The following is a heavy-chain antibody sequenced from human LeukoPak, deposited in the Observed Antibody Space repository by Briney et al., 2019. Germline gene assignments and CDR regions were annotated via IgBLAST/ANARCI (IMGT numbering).Heavy chain of an antibody. CDR3: ATAPNLISKWLPTLHI. D-gene: IGHD5-24*01. Sequence: SVKVSCKASGGTFSSYAISWVRQAPGQGLEWMGRIIPILGIANYAQKFQGRVTITADTSTDTAYMELSSLRSEDTAVYYCATAPNLISKWLPTLHIWGQGTMVTVSS. CDR2: IIPILGIA. J-gene: IGHJ3*02. CDR1: GGTFSSYA. V-gene: IGHV1-69*04.